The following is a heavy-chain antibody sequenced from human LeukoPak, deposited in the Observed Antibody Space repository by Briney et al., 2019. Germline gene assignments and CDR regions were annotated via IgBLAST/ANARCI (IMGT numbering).Heavy chain of an antibody. V-gene: IGHV3-74*01. Sequence: PGRSLRLSCAASGFTFSDYWMHWVRQALGKGLVWVSRINNDGSSTSNADSVKGRFTFSRDNAKNTLYLQMNSLKAEDTAVYYCARESPSGSDAFDFWGQGTMVTVSS. J-gene: IGHJ3*01. CDR2: INNDGSST. CDR1: GFTFSDYW. D-gene: IGHD3-22*01. CDR3: ARESPSGSDAFDF.